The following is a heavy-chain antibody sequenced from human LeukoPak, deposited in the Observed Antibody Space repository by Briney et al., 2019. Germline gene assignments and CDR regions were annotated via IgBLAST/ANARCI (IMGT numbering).Heavy chain of an antibody. Sequence: QSGGSLRLSCAASGFTFSSYSMSWVRQAPGKGLEWVSVIYSGGSTYYADSVKGRFTISRDNSKNTLYLQMNSLRAEDTAVYYCARVLVSVEWELLGGLSFDYWGQGTLVTVSS. CDR1: GFTFSSYS. J-gene: IGHJ4*02. CDR3: ARVLVSVEWELLGGLSFDY. D-gene: IGHD1-26*01. CDR2: IYSGGST. V-gene: IGHV3-53*01.